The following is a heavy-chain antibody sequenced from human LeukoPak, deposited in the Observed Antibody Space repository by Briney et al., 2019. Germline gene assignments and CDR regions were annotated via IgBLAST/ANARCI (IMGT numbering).Heavy chain of an antibody. V-gene: IGHV3-7*01. CDR3: ANGDGFDY. CDR1: GFTFSTYW. Sequence: PGGSLRLSCATSGFTFSTYWMSWVRQAPGKGLEWVANIKQDGSETYYAYSVKGRFTIFRDNAKNSLYLQMDSLRVEDTAVYYCANGDGFDYWGQGTLVIVSS. D-gene: IGHD5-24*01. J-gene: IGHJ4*02. CDR2: IKQDGSET.